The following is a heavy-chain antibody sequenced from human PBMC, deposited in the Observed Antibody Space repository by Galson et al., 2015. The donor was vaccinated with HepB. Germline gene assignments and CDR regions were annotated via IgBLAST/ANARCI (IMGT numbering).Heavy chain of an antibody. CDR1: GFTFSTYA. Sequence: SLRLSCAGTGFTFSTYALSWVRQAPGKGLEWVAVVTGNGGYTAYTESMKGRFTISRDNSKNTLYLRMNRLRADDTAVYYCAKDGLQWNDQWGQGTLVTVSS. J-gene: IGHJ4*02. V-gene: IGHV3-23*01. D-gene: IGHD6-19*01. CDR2: VTGNGGYT. CDR3: AKDGLQWNDQ.